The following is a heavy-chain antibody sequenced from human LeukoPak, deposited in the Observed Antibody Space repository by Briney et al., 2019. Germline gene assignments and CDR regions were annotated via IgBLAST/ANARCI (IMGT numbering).Heavy chain of an antibody. CDR1: GYTFTSYG. CDR2: ISGYDGNR. CDR3: ARGWGSYFDY. Sequence: ASVKVSCKASGYTFTSYGISWVRQAPGRGLELMGWISGYDGNRKYAQKNQGRVTMTTDTSTSTAYMELRSLRSDETAVYYCARGWGSYFDYWGQGTLVTVSS. V-gene: IGHV1-18*01. J-gene: IGHJ4*02. D-gene: IGHD3-16*01.